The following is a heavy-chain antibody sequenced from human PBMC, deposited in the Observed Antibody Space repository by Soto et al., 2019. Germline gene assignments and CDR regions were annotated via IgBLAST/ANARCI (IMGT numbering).Heavy chain of an antibody. V-gene: IGHV3-23*01. Sequence: GGSLRLSCAASGFPLKSYPVSWVRRAPGKGLEWVSAISGSEVTKYYADSLKGRLTIYKDNSKNTLYLQMNSLRADDTAVYYCVKKAVPVIGYNYFDSWGQGSLVTVSS. CDR3: VKKAVPVIGYNYFDS. CDR2: ISGSEVTK. CDR1: GFPLKSYP. J-gene: IGHJ5*01. D-gene: IGHD5-12*01.